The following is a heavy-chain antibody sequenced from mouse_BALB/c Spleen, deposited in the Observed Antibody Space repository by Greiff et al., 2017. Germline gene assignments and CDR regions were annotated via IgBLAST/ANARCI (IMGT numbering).Heavy chain of an antibody. CDR2: ISSGGSYT. V-gene: IGHV5-6-4*01. CDR1: GFTFSSYT. CDR3: TREIRYGSSYFDY. J-gene: IGHJ2*01. D-gene: IGHD1-1*01. Sequence: DVQLVESGGGLVKPGGSLKLSCAASGFTFSSYTMSWVRQTPEKRLEWVATISSGGSYTYYPDSVKGRFTISRDNAKNTLYLQMSSLKSEDTAMYYCTREIRYGSSYFDYWGQGTTLTVSS.